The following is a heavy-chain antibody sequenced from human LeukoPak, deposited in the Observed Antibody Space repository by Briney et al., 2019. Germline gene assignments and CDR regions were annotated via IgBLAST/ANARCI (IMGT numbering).Heavy chain of an antibody. J-gene: IGHJ4*02. CDR3: ASSVAARPGVSFHY. V-gene: IGHV4-61*05. Sequence: PSETLSLTCTVSGGSISSSSYYWGWIRQPPGKGLEWIGYIYYSGSTNYNPSLKSRVTISVDTSKNQFSLKLSSVTAADTAVYYCASSVAARPGVSFHYWGQGTLVTVSS. CDR1: GGSISSSSYY. CDR2: IYYSGST. D-gene: IGHD6-6*01.